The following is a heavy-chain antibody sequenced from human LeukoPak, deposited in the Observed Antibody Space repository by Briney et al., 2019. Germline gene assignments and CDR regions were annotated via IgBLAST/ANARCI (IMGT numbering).Heavy chain of an antibody. D-gene: IGHD6-13*01. J-gene: IGHJ5*02. CDR1: GFTFNSCA. Sequence: PGGSLRLSCAASGFTFNSCAMHWVRQAPGKGLEWVSYISCSGSTIYYADSVKGRFTISRDNSKNTLYLQMNSLRAEDTAVYYCAKSARSSSWYSEGESYWFDPWGQGTLVTVSS. CDR2: ISCSGSTI. V-gene: IGHV3-48*01. CDR3: AKSARSSSWYSEGESYWFDP.